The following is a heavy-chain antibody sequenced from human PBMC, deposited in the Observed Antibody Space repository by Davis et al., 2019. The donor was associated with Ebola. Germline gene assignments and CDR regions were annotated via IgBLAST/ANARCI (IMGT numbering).Heavy chain of an antibody. CDR2: INPNSGGT. V-gene: IGHV1-2*02. Sequence: ASVQVSCKASGYTFTGYYMHWVRQPPGQGLEWMGWINPNSGGTNYAQKLQGRVTMTTDTSTSTAYMELRSLRSDDTAVYYCARETMVTPFDYWGQGTLVTVSS. CDR1: GYTFTGYY. J-gene: IGHJ4*02. D-gene: IGHD5-18*01. CDR3: ARETMVTPFDY.